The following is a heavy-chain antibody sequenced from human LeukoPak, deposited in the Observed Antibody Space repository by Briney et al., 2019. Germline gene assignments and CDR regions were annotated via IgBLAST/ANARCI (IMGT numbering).Heavy chain of an antibody. V-gene: IGHV4-34*01. J-gene: IGHJ4*02. CDR1: GASLGGFY. CDR2: ISHSGNT. D-gene: IGHD2-15*01. Sequence: SETLSLTCAVYGASLGGFYWSWIRQPPGKGLEWIGEISHSGNTNYNPSLKSRATISIDTSKKQFSLILTSVTAADTAVYYCARRVVIAALGYWGQGALVTVSS. CDR3: ARRVVIAALGY.